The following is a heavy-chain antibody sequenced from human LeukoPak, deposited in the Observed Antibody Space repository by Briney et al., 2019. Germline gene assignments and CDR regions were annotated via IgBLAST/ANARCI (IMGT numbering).Heavy chain of an antibody. CDR1: GYTFTSYG. CDR3: ARVRSEGRGFDP. D-gene: IGHD3-10*01. V-gene: IGHV1-46*01. J-gene: IGHJ5*02. CDR2: INPSGGST. Sequence: ASVKVSCKASGYTFTSYGISWVRQAPGQGLEWMGIINPSGGSTSYAQKFQGRVTMTRDMSTSTVYMELSSLRSEDTAVYYCARVRSEGRGFDPWGQGTLVTVSS.